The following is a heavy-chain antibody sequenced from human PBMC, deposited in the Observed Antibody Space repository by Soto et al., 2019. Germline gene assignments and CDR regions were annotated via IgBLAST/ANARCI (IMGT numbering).Heavy chain of an antibody. CDR3: AKDDSGYLDAFDI. V-gene: IGHV3-23*01. CDR2: VSGSGGST. CDR1: GFTFSSYA. D-gene: IGHD3-22*01. J-gene: IGHJ3*02. Sequence: EVQLLESGGGLVQPGGSLRLSCAASGFTFSSYAMSWVRQAPGKGLEWVSAVSGSGGSTYYADSVKGRFTISRDNSKNTLYLQMNSLRAEDTAVYYCAKDDSGYLDAFDIWGQGTMVTVSS.